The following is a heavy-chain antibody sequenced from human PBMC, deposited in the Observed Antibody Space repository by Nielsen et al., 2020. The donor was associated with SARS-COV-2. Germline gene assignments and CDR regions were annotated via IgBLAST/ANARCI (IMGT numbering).Heavy chain of an antibody. CDR1: GGSISPFY. CDR2: IYYSGST. CDR3: ARHLPVAGDPAFDY. J-gene: IGHJ4*02. V-gene: IGHV4-59*08. Sequence: SETLSLTCNVSGGSISPFYWSWIRQPPGKALEWIAYIYYSGSTNYNPSFKTRATISVDTFKKQLSLRLSSVTAADTAVYYCARHLPVAGDPAFDYWGQGTLVTVSS. D-gene: IGHD6-19*01.